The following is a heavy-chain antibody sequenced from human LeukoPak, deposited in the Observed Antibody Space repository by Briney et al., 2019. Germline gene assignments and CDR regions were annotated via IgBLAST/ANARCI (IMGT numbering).Heavy chain of an antibody. CDR1: EFDFSDYY. D-gene: IGHD3-10*01. V-gene: IGHV3-11*01. CDR2: ISSGGDTK. Sequence: GGSLRLSCAASEFDFSDYYMSWVRQAPGKGLEWVSYISSGGDTKYYADSVKGRFTISRDNAKNSLYLQMNNLRAEDTAVYYCAREMGGDYGSGTFFDLWGQGNMVTVSS. CDR3: AREMGGDYGSGTFFDL. J-gene: IGHJ4*02.